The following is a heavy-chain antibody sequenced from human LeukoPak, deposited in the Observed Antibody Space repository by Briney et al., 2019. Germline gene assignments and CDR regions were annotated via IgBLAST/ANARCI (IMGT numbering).Heavy chain of an antibody. D-gene: IGHD6-13*01. V-gene: IGHV1-18*01. Sequence: ASVKVSCKASGYTFASYGVSWVRQAPEQGLEWMGWISAYNGNTNYAQKFQGRVAMTTDTFTSTAYMELRSLRSDDTAVYYCARGSGYSSSWIDYWGQGTLVTVSS. J-gene: IGHJ4*02. CDR1: GYTFASYG. CDR2: ISAYNGNT. CDR3: ARGSGYSSSWIDY.